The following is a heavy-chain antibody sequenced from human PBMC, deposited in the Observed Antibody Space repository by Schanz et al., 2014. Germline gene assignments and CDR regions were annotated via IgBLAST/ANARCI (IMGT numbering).Heavy chain of an antibody. CDR1: GYTFTGYY. D-gene: IGHD6-6*01. J-gene: IGHJ2*01. CDR2: INPDSGDT. CDR3: ARAGQDFEYSSLSPIWYFDL. V-gene: IGHV1-2*06. Sequence: QVRLVQSGAEVKKPGVSVKISCKASGYTFTGYYIHWVRQAPGQGLEWMGRINPDSGDTNYSKNFQGRVTMTRDTSISTAYMELSRLRSDDTAVYYCARAGQDFEYSSLSPIWYFDLWGRGTLVTVSS.